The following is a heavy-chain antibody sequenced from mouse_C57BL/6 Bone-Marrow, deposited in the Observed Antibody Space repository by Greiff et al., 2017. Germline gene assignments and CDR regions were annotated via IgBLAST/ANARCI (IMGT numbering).Heavy chain of an antibody. D-gene: IGHD1-1*01. CDR2: IYPGSGST. V-gene: IGHV1-55*01. CDR1: GYTFTSYW. CDR3: ARFAITTVVATRYY. Sequence: QVQLQQPGAELVKPGASVKMSCKASGYTFTSYWITWVKQRPGQGLEWIGDIYPGSGSTNYNEKFKSKATLTVDTSSSTAYMQLSSLTSEDSAVYYCARFAITTVVATRYYWGQGTTLTVSS. J-gene: IGHJ2*01.